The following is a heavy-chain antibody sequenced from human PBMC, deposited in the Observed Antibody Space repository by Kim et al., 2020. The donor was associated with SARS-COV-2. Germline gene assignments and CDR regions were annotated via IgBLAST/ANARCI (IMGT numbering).Heavy chain of an antibody. D-gene: IGHD3-22*01. J-gene: IGHJ4*02. CDR3: ARISSGYSPAHFDY. V-gene: IGHV1-69*02. Sequence: AQKFQGRVTITADKSTSTAYMELSSLRSEDTAVYYCARISSGYSPAHFDYWGQGTLVTVSS.